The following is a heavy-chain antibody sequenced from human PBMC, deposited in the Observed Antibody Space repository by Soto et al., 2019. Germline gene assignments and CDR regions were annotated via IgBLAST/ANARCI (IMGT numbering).Heavy chain of an antibody. CDR1: GFIFSNFG. CDR2: IWHDGSNE. D-gene: IGHD6-19*01. CDR3: ARDVIPGIEVATYGMDV. J-gene: IGHJ6*02. V-gene: IGHV3-33*01. Sequence: GGSLRLSCAASGFIFSNFGMHWVRQAPGKGLEWVAVIWHDGSNEYYADSVKGRFTISKDNSKNTLYLQMNSLRAEDTAVYYWARDVIPGIEVATYGMDVWGQGTTVTVSS.